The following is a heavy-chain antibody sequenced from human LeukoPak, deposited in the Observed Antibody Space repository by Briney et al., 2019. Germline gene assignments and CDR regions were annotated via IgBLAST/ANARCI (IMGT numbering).Heavy chain of an antibody. CDR2: IYYSGST. J-gene: IGHJ4*02. Sequence: SETLSLTCTVSGGSISSSSYYWGWIRQPPGKGLEWIGSIYYSGSTYYNPSLKSRVTISVDTSKNQFSLKLSSVTAADTAVYYCALACSSTSCYTRRYSGYRGGFDYWGQGTLVTVSS. CDR3: ALACSSTSCYTRRYSGYRGGFDY. CDR1: GGSISSSSYY. V-gene: IGHV4-39*01. D-gene: IGHD2-2*02.